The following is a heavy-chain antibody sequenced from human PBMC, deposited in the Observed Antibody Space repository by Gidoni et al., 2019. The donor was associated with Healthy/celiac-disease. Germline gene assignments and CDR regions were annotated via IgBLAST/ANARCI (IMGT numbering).Heavy chain of an antibody. J-gene: IGHJ4*02. Sequence: QLQLQESGPGLVKPSETLSLTCTVSGGSISSSSYYWGWIRQPPGKGLEWIGSIYYSGSTYYNPSLKSRVTISVDTSKNQFSLKLSSVTAADTAVYYCARHGNYCSSTSCWRFDYWGQGTLVTVSS. CDR1: GGSISSSSYY. D-gene: IGHD2-2*01. V-gene: IGHV4-39*01. CDR2: IYYSGST. CDR3: ARHGNYCSSTSCWRFDY.